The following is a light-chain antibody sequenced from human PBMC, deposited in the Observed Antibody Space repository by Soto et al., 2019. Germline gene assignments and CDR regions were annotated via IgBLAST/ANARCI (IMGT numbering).Light chain of an antibody. CDR2: EVS. V-gene: IGLV2-8*01. Sequence: QSALTQPPSASGSPGQSVTISCTGTSSDVGGYNYVSWYQQHPGKAPKLMIYEVSKGPSGVPDRFSGSKSGNTASLTVSGLQAEDEADYYCSSYAGSKTLFGGGTKLTVL. CDR3: SSYAGSKTL. CDR1: SSDVGGYNY. J-gene: IGLJ2*01.